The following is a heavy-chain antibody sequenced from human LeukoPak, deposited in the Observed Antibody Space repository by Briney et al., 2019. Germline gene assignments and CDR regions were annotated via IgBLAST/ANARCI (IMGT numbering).Heavy chain of an antibody. Sequence: GGSLRLSCAASGFTFSSYSMNWVRQAPGKGLEWVSSISSSSSYIYYADSVKGRFTISRDNSKNTLYLQMNSLRAEDTAVYYCAREYGSGSLDLDYWGQGTLVTVSS. CDR3: AREYGSGSLDLDY. CDR1: GFTFSSYS. V-gene: IGHV3-21*01. J-gene: IGHJ4*02. CDR2: ISSSSSYI. D-gene: IGHD3-10*01.